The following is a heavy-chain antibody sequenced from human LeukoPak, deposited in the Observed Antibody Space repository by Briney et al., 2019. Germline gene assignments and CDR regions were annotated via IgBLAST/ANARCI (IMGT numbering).Heavy chain of an antibody. D-gene: IGHD4-17*01. CDR2: ISGSGGST. Sequence: GSLRLSCAASGFTFSSYAMSWVRQAPGKGLEWVSAISGSGGSTYYADSVKGRFTISRDNSKNTLYLQMNSLRAEDTAVYYCAKDLRDGDYLTPFDYWGQGTLVTVSS. CDR1: GFTFSSYA. J-gene: IGHJ4*02. CDR3: AKDLRDGDYLTPFDY. V-gene: IGHV3-23*01.